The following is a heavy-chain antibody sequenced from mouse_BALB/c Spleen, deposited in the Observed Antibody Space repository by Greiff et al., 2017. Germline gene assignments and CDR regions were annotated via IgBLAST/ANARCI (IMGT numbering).Heavy chain of an antibody. CDR2: INSNGGST. J-gene: IGHJ4*01. CDR1: GFTFSSYG. D-gene: IGHD2-1*01. V-gene: IGHV5-6-3*01. Sequence: EVKLMESGGGLVQPGGSLKLSCAASGFTFSSYGMSWVRQTPDKRLELVATINSNGGSTYYPDSVKGRFTISTDNAKNTLYVQMSSLTSEDTAMYYCAGNYGYYAMDYWGQGTSVTVSS. CDR3: AGNYGYYAMDY.